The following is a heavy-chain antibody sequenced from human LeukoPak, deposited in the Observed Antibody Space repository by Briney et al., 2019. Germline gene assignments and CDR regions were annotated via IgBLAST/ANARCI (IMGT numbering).Heavy chain of an antibody. D-gene: IGHD2-21*01. J-gene: IGHJ4*02. CDR2: IWPSGST. Sequence: SETLSLTCAVYGGSFSGYYWSWIRQSPGQGLEWIGYIWPSGSTNYNPSLSGRVAISLDKSRNHFTLMVTAVTAADTAFYYCARKGPEHLPTYFDHWGRGILVTVSS. V-gene: IGHV4-34*01. CDR1: GGSFSGYY. CDR3: ARKGPEHLPTYFDH.